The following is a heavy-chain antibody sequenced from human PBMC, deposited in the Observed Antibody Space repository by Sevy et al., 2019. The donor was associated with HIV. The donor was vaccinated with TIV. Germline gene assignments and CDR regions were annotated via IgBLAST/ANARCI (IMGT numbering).Heavy chain of an antibody. V-gene: IGHV4-59*08. J-gene: IGHJ4*02. Sequence: SETLSLTCTVSGGSITSLYWNWIRQPPGKGLEWIANIYYNGHINYNPSLKSRVTSSLDTSKNQFSLRLSDVTAADTAMYYCAGENAWGRGYSWGQGTLVTVSS. D-gene: IGHD1-26*01. CDR1: GGSITSLY. CDR2: IYYNGHI. CDR3: AGENAWGRGYS.